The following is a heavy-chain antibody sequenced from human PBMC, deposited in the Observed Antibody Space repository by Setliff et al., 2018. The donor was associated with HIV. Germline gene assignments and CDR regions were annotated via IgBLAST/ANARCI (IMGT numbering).Heavy chain of an antibody. Sequence: SETLRLSCAASGFTFNSAWMNWIRQPAGKGLEWIGHIFTSGSTNYNPSLKSRVTISADTSKNQFSLKLSSVTAADTAVYYCAGSLVDYGSGVSGLDYWGQGTLVTVSS. J-gene: IGHJ4*02. CDR2: IFTSGST. D-gene: IGHD3-10*01. V-gene: IGHV4-4*07. CDR1: GFTFNSAW. CDR3: AGSLVDYGSGVSGLDY.